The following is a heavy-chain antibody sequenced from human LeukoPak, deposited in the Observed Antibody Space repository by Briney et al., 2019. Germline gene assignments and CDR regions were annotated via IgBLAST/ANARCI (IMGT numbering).Heavy chain of an antibody. CDR1: GFSFSGYW. V-gene: IGHV3-74*01. CDR3: ARDRWGVVDY. CDR2: IDSDGSST. Sequence: GGSLRLSCAASGFSFSGYWMHWVRQAPGKGLVWVSRIDSDGSSTIYADSVKGRFTFSRDNAKNTLYLQMNSLRVEDTAVYYCARDRWGVVDYWGRGTLVTVSS. D-gene: IGHD3-10*01. J-gene: IGHJ4*02.